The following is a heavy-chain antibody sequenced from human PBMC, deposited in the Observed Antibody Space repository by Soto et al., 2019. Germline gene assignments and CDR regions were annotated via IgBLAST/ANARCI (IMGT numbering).Heavy chain of an antibody. D-gene: IGHD6-19*01. Sequence: DVQLVESGGGLVKPGGSLRLSCAASGFTFSDYAMNWVRQAPGKGLEWVSSISYTGDFIYYADSVKGRFTISRDNAKNALYLQMTGLRGDDTAVSYCARDLLSGANYYAHWGQGTLVTVSS. CDR2: ISYTGDFI. V-gene: IGHV3-21*04. CDR3: ARDLLSGANYYAH. CDR1: GFTFSDYA. J-gene: IGHJ4*02.